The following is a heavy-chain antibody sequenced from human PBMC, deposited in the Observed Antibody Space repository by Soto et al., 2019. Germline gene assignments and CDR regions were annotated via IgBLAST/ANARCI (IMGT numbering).Heavy chain of an antibody. Sequence: SETLSLTCAVYGGSFSGYYWSWIRQPPGKGLEWIGEINHSGSTNYNPSLKSRVTISVDTSKNQFSLKLSSVTAADTAVYYCARLISSGWFRFDYWGQGTLVTVSS. D-gene: IGHD6-19*01. V-gene: IGHV4-34*01. J-gene: IGHJ4*02. CDR1: GGSFSGYY. CDR2: INHSGST. CDR3: ARLISSGWFRFDY.